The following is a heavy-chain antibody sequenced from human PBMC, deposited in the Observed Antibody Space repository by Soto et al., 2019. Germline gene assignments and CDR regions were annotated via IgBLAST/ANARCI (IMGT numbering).Heavy chain of an antibody. CDR2: IIPIFGTA. J-gene: IGHJ4*02. V-gene: IGHV1-69*06. CDR1: GGTFSSYA. D-gene: IGHD6-6*01. Sequence: QVQLVQSGAEVQKPGSSVKVSCKASGGTFSSYAISWVRQAPGQGLEWMGGIIPIFGTANYAQKFQGRVTITADKSTSTAYMELSSLRSEDTAVYYCATDRQQLGTGYFDYWGQGTLVTVSS. CDR3: ATDRQQLGTGYFDY.